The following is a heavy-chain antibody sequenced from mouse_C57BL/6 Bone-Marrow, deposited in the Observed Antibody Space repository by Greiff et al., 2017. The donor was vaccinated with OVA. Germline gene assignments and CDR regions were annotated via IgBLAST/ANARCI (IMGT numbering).Heavy chain of an antibody. CDR1: GYTFTSYW. J-gene: IGHJ3*01. CDR3: ARTDEDEEGVAY. CDR2: IHPNSGST. V-gene: IGHV1-64*01. D-gene: IGHD2-3*01. Sequence: QVQLQQPGAELVKPGASVKLSCKASGYTFTSYWMHWVKQRPGQGLEWIGMIHPNSGSTNYNEKFKSKATLTVDKSSSTAYMQLSSLTSEDSAVYYCARTDEDEEGVAYWGQGTLVTVSA.